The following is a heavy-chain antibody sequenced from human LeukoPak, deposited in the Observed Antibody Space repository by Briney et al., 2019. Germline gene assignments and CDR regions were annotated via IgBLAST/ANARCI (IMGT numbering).Heavy chain of an antibody. CDR2: FDPEDGET. J-gene: IGHJ4*02. CDR3: ARLDTYYYDSSGYPMYYFDY. CDR1: GYTLTELS. V-gene: IGHV1-24*01. D-gene: IGHD3-22*01. Sequence: ASVKVSCKVSGYTLTELSMHWVRQAPGKGLEWMGGFDPEDGETIYAQKFQGRVTMTEDTSTGTAYMELSSLRSEDTAVYYCARLDTYYYDSSGYPMYYFDYWGQGTLVTVSS.